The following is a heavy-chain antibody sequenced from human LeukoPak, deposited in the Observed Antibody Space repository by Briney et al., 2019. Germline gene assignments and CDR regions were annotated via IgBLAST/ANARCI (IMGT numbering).Heavy chain of an antibody. V-gene: IGHV3-33*05. J-gene: IGHJ4*02. Sequence: GRSLRLSCAASGFTFSTYGMHWVRQAPGKGLEWVAVITNDGNYEKYADAVRGRFTISRDNSKNTPYLQMSSLSAEDTAVYYCARDSITGDNSLDFWGRGTLVTVSS. D-gene: IGHD7-27*01. CDR2: ITNDGNYE. CDR3: ARDSITGDNSLDF. CDR1: GFTFSTYG.